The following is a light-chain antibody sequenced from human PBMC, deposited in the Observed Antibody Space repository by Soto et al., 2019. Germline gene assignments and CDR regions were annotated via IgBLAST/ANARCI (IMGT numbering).Light chain of an antibody. CDR3: QQYYEFPLT. J-gene: IGKJ4*01. V-gene: IGKV1-8*01. Sequence: AIRMTQSPSSLSASPGDRVTITCRASQDISSYLAWYQQKPGKAPNLLIYVASTLRSGVPSRFSGSGSGTDFTLTISRLQSEDFATYYCQQYYEFPLTFGGGTKVDIK. CDR2: VAS. CDR1: QDISSY.